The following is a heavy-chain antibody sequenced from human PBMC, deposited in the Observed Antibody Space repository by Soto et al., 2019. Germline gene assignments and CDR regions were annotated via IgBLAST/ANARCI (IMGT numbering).Heavy chain of an antibody. CDR3: ARDPTAKAFDI. CDR1: GASLSGYD. CDR2: INQSGST. V-gene: IGHV4-34*02. Sequence: VQLQQWGAGLLKPSETLSLTCAVYGASLSGYDWSWVRQTPGKGLEWIGEINQSGSTNYDPSLKSRVTISMDTSRNQFSLRLNSVTAADTAIYYCARDPTAKAFDIWGRGTMVTVSS. D-gene: IGHD1-1*01. J-gene: IGHJ3*02.